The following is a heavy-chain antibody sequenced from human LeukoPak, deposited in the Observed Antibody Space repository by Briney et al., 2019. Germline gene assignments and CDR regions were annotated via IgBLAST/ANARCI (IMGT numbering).Heavy chain of an antibody. CDR3: ARHRYCDY. CDR1: GGSFSGCY. D-gene: IGHD2-8*02. J-gene: IGHJ4*02. V-gene: IGHV4-34*01. Sequence: PSETLSLTCAVYGGSFSGCYWSWIRQPPGKGLEWIGEINHSGSTNYNPSLKSRVTISVDTSKNQFSLKLSSVTAADTAVYYCARHRYCDYWGQGTLVTVSS. CDR2: INHSGST.